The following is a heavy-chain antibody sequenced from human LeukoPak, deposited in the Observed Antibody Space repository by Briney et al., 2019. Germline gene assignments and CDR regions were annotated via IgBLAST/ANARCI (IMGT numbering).Heavy chain of an antibody. Sequence: PGGSLRLSCAASGFTFSSYSMNWVRQAPGKGLEWVSYISSSSSTIYYADSVKGRFTISRDNAKNSLYLQMNSLRAEDTAVYYCATQTGTTQPPFWGQGTLVTVSS. CDR3: ATQTGTTQPPF. CDR1: GFTFSSYS. V-gene: IGHV3-48*01. CDR2: ISSSSSTI. D-gene: IGHD1-7*01. J-gene: IGHJ4*02.